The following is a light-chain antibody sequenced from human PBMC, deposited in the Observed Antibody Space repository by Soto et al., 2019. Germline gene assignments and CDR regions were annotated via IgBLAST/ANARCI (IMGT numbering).Light chain of an antibody. Sequence: EIVLAQSPATLSLSPGERATLSCSASQSGGSYLAWDQQKPGQAPRLLIYDASNKATAIPARFSGSGSGTDFTLTISSLEPEDFAVYYCQQRANWPATFGQGTKVEIK. J-gene: IGKJ1*01. CDR1: QSGGSY. CDR3: QQRANWPAT. V-gene: IGKV3-11*01. CDR2: DAS.